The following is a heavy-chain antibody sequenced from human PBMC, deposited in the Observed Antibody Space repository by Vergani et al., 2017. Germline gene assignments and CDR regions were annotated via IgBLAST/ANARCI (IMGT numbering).Heavy chain of an antibody. CDR3: AILVGYSYGSLDY. J-gene: IGHJ4*02. Sequence: EVQLVESGGGLVKPGGSLRLSCAASGFTFSSYSMNWVRQAPGKGLEWVSSISSSSSYIYYADSVKGRFTISRDNAKNSLYLQMNSLRAEDTAVYYCAILVGYSYGSLDYWGQGTLVTVSS. D-gene: IGHD5-18*01. V-gene: IGHV3-21*01. CDR2: ISSSSSYI. CDR1: GFTFSSYS.